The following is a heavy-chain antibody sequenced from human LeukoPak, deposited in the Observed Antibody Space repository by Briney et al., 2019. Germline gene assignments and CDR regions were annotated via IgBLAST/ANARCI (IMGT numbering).Heavy chain of an antibody. V-gene: IGHV3-23*01. J-gene: IGHJ4*02. CDR1: GFTFSSYA. Sequence: GGPLRLSCAASGFTFSSYAMSWVRQAPGEGLEWVSAISGSGGSTYYADSVKGRFTISRDNSKNTLYLQMNSLRAEDTAVYYCAAGFWSGYFDYWGQGTLVTVSS. CDR3: AAGFWSGYFDY. CDR2: ISGSGGST. D-gene: IGHD3-3*01.